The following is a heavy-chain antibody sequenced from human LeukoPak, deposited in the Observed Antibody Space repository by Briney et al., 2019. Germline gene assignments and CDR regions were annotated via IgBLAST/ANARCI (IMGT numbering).Heavy chain of an antibody. Sequence: SVNISCKASGGTFSSYAISWVRQAPGQGLEWMGGIIPIFGTANYAQKFQGRVTITADESTSTAYMELSSLRSEDTAVYYCARGGDVGGWYQGDFDYWGQGTLVTVSS. CDR1: GGTFSSYA. J-gene: IGHJ4*02. CDR3: ARGGDVGGWYQGDFDY. D-gene: IGHD6-19*01. V-gene: IGHV1-69*13. CDR2: IIPIFGTA.